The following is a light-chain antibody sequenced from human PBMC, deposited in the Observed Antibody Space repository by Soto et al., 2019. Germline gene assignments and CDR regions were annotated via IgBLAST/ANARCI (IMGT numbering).Light chain of an antibody. CDR3: SSYTTSGSLV. Sequence: QSALTQPASVSGSPGQSITISCTGTSSDVGGYNYVSWYQQHPGNAPKLMIYDVSNRPSGVSNRFSGSKSGNTASLTISGLQAEDEADYYCSSYTTSGSLVFGGGTKRPS. CDR2: DVS. J-gene: IGLJ2*01. CDR1: SSDVGGYNY. V-gene: IGLV2-14*01.